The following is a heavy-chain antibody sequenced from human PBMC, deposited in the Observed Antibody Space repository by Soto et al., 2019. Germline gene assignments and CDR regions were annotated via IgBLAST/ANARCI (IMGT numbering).Heavy chain of an antibody. CDR2: ISWNSGSI. CDR1: GFTFDDYA. J-gene: IGHJ6*02. Sequence: EVQLVESGGGLVQPGRSLRLSCAASGFTFDDYAMHWVRQAPGKGLEWVSGISWNSGSIGYADAVKGRFTISRDNAKNAVYLQSDSLRAEDTALYYFEKAGVLGGVSRSVLRYFDWYLYGGMDVWGQGTTVTVSS. D-gene: IGHD3-9*01. CDR3: EKAGVLGGVSRSVLRYFDWYLYGGMDV. V-gene: IGHV3-9*01.